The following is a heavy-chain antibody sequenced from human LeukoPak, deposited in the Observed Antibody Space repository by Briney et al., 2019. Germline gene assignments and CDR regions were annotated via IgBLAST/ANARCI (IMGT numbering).Heavy chain of an antibody. V-gene: IGHV3-15*01. D-gene: IGHD5-18*01. CDR1: GFIFSNAW. Sequence: PGGSLRLSCVGSGFIFSNAWMSWVRQAPGKGLEWVGRIKTETDGGTTDYAAPVKGRFTISRDDSKNTLYLQMNSLKTEDTAVYYCTTPQLWLRGALGYCGQGTLVTVTS. CDR3: TTPQLWLRGALGY. J-gene: IGHJ4*02. CDR2: IKTETDGGTT.